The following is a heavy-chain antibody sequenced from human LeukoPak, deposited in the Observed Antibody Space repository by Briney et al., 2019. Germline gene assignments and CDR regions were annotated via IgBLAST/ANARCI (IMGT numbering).Heavy chain of an antibody. V-gene: IGHV4-59*01. Sequence: PSETLSLTCTVSGGSISSYYWSWIRQPPGKGLEWIGYIYYSGSTNYNPSLKSRVTISVDTSKNQFPLKLRSVTAADAAVDYCARDGARAAAGRGVFDYWGQGTLVTVSS. CDR2: IYYSGST. CDR3: ARDGARAAAGRGVFDY. J-gene: IGHJ4*02. D-gene: IGHD6-13*01. CDR1: GGSISSYY.